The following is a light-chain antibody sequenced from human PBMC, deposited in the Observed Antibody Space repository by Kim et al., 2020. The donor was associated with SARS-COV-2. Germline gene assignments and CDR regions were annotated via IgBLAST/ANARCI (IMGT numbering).Light chain of an antibody. J-gene: IGKJ1*01. CDR3: QQYENWPRT. Sequence: EIVMTQSPATLSVSPGETVTLSCRASQSVDMNLAWYQQKPGQAPRVLIYGASTRATGLPARISGSGSGTDFTLTISSLQSEDFAVYYCQQYENWPRTFGQGTKVDIK. CDR2: GAS. CDR1: QSVDMN. V-gene: IGKV3-15*01.